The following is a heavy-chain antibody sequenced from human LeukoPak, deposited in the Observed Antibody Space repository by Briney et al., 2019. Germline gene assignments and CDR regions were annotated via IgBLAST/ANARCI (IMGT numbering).Heavy chain of an antibody. V-gene: IGHV4-34*01. CDR2: INHSGST. D-gene: IGHD3-22*01. CDR1: GGSFSGYY. Sequence: SETLSLTCAVYGGSFSGYYWSWIRQPPGKGLEWIGEINHSGSTNYNTSLKSRVTISVDTSKNQFSLKLSSVTAADTAVYYWARGDSSGYYWVDYWGQGTLVTVSS. J-gene: IGHJ4*02. CDR3: ARGDSSGYYWVDY.